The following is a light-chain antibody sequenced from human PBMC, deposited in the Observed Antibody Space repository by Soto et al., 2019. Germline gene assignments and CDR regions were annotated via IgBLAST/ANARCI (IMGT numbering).Light chain of an antibody. CDR3: QQYDGSPL. V-gene: IGKV3-20*01. Sequence: DIVLTQSPGTLSLSPGERATLSCRASPSVSGSYLAWYQQKPGRAPRLLIYGGSNRAPGIPARFSGSGSGPDFTLTISSLEPEDFAVYYCQQYDGSPLFGPGTKVDVK. CDR1: PSVSGSY. J-gene: IGKJ3*01. CDR2: GGS.